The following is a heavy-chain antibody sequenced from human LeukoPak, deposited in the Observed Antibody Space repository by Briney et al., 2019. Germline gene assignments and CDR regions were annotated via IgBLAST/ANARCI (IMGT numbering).Heavy chain of an antibody. D-gene: IGHD6-6*01. CDR1: VGSISSGGYY. J-gene: IGHJ3*01. Sequence: SETLSLTCTVSVGSISSGGYYWSWIRQHPGKGLEWIGYIYYRGSTYYNPSLKSRVTISLDTSKNQFCLKLISVPAADTAVYYCAKHKSITYDAFDVWGQGTMVTVSS. V-gene: IGHV4-31*03. CDR2: IYYRGST. CDR3: AKHKSITYDAFDV.